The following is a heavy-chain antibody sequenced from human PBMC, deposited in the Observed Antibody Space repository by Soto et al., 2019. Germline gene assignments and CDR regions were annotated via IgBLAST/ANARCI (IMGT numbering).Heavy chain of an antibody. D-gene: IGHD3-10*01. Sequence: PGGSLRLSCAASGFTFSSYEMNWVRQAPGKGLEWVSYISSSGRTTYYADSVKGRFTISRDNAKNSLYLQLNSLRAEDTAVYYCAKEERNRGPGFDCWGQGTLVTVSS. J-gene: IGHJ4*02. CDR1: GFTFSSYE. CDR3: AKEERNRGPGFDC. CDR2: ISSSGRTT. V-gene: IGHV3-48*03.